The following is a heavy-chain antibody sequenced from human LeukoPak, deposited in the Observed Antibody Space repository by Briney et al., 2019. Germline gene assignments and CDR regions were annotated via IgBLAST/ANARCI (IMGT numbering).Heavy chain of an antibody. D-gene: IGHD3-22*01. V-gene: IGHV3-23*01. CDR2: VSGSGGAT. Sequence: GGSLRLSCAASGLTFTSFAMRWVRQAPGKGLEWVSSVSGSGGATYYADSVKGRFTISRDNSKNTLFLQMSSLRVEDTAIYYCAKEGTYYDSSGYYTHWGQGTLVAVSS. CDR1: GLTFTSFA. J-gene: IGHJ4*02. CDR3: AKEGTYYDSSGYYTH.